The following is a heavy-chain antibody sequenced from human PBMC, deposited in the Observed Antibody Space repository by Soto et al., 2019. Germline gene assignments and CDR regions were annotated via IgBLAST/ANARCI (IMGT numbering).Heavy chain of an antibody. V-gene: IGHV1-8*01. Sequence: VQLVQSGAEVREPGASVKVSCKASGYSFTNNDVSWVRQATGQGLEWMGWMNPGSGDTGYAQKFQGRVTMTRDISIATSYMELGSLISDDTALYYCARMEAFGSLNWFDSLVHGTLVTVSS. CDR3: ARMEAFGSLNWFDS. D-gene: IGHD3-10*01. CDR1: GYSFTNND. J-gene: IGHJ5*01. CDR2: MNPGSGDT.